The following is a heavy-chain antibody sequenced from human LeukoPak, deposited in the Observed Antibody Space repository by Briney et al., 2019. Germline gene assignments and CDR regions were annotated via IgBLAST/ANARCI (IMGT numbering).Heavy chain of an antibody. CDR2: IYYSGST. CDR1: GGSVSSSSYY. V-gene: IGHV4-39*01. Sequence: SETLSLTCTVSGGSVSSSSYYWGWIRQPPGKGLEWIGSIYYSGSTYYNPSLKSRVTISVDTSKNQFSLKLSSVTAADTAVYYCARRGSGWYYFDYWGQGTLVTVSS. CDR3: ARRGSGWYYFDY. D-gene: IGHD6-19*01. J-gene: IGHJ4*02.